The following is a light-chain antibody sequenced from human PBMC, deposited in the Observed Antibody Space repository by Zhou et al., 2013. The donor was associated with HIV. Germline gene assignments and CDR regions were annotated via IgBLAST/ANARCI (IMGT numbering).Light chain of an antibody. CDR1: QTIDNY. J-gene: IGKJ3*01. CDR2: GAS. V-gene: IGKV1-39*01. Sequence: DIQMTQSPTSLSASVGDRVTITCRPSQTIDNYLNWYQRKPGKAPKLLIYGASILHSGVPSRFSGSGSGTDFTLTISRLEPEDFAVYFCQQYSSSPFTFGPGTKVDVK. CDR3: QQYSSSPFT.